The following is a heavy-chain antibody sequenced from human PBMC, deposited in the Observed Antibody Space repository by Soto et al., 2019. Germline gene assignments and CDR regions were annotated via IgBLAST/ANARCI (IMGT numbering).Heavy chain of an antibody. CDR2: ISYDGSNK. CDR3: AKEKVIAVAGAPVDY. CDR1: GFTFSSYG. Sequence: GGSLRLSCAASGFTFSSYGMHWVRQAPGKGLEWVAVISYDGSNKYYADSVKGRFTISRDNSKNTLYLQMNSLRAEDTAVYYCAKEKVIAVAGAPVDYWGQGTLVTVSS. J-gene: IGHJ4*02. V-gene: IGHV3-30*18. D-gene: IGHD6-19*01.